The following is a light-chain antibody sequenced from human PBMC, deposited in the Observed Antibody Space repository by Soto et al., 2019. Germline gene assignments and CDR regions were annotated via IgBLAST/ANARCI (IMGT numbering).Light chain of an antibody. CDR2: WAS. CDR3: QQYVATPIT. V-gene: IGKV4-1*01. J-gene: IGKJ5*01. Sequence: DIVMTQSPDSLSVSLGERATINCKSSKTVLYSSNNKDYSAWYQQKPGQPPKLLIYWASTRESGVPDRFTGSVSGTDFTLTISSLQAADAAVYFCQQYVATPITFGQGTRLEI. CDR1: KTVLYSSNNKDY.